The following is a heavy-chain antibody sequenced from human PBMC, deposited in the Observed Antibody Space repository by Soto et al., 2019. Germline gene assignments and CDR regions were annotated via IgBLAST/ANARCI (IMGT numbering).Heavy chain of an antibody. CDR1: ELTLSRSA. D-gene: IGHD2-15*01. CDR2: IRSKANSYAT. V-gene: IGHV3-73*01. Sequence: HPYTASELTLSRSAMPCVRQAFGKGLEWVGRIRSKANSYATAYAASVKGRFTISRDDSKNTAYLQMNSLKTEDTAVYYWTRLSGTPGSSWGQGTLVTVSS. J-gene: IGHJ4*02. CDR3: TRLSGTPGSS.